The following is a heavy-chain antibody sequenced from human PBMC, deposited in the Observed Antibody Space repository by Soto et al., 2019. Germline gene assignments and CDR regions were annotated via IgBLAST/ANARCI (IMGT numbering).Heavy chain of an antibody. CDR1: GFTFSSYP. CDR2: ISGDGFRT. V-gene: IGHV3-64D*08. J-gene: IGHJ5*01. D-gene: IGHD6-25*01. CDR3: VKRGSSIAAIDS. Sequence: EVQLVESGGGLVQPGGSLRLSCSASGFTFSSYPMHWVRQAPGKGLEYVSAISGDGFRTYYADSVKGRFTISRDNSMATLFLQMSSLRAEDTAVYYCVKRGSSIAAIDSWGQGTLVTVSS.